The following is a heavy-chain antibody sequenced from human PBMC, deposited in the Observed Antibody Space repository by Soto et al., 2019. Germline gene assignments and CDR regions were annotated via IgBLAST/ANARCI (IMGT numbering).Heavy chain of an antibody. J-gene: IGHJ6*02. CDR2: IYYSGST. CDR1: GGSISSYY. Sequence: SETLSLTCTVSGGSISSYYWSWIRQPPGKGLEWIGYIYYSGSTNYNPSLKSRVTISVDTSKNQFSLKLSSVTAADTAVYYYARGYGQLGGMDVWGQGTTVTVSS. V-gene: IGHV4-59*01. D-gene: IGHD6-13*01. CDR3: ARGYGQLGGMDV.